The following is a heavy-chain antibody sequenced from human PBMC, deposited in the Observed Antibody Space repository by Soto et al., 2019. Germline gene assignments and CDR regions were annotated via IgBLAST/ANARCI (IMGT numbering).Heavy chain of an antibody. J-gene: IGHJ4*02. CDR3: ARDVQPYDDVWGSAFDY. CDR2: IIPIFGTA. D-gene: IGHD3-16*01. CDR1: GGTFSSYA. Sequence: QVQLVQSGAEVKKPGSSVKVSCKASGGTFSSYAISWVRQAPGQGLEWMGGIIPIFGTANYAQKFQGRVTITADESPSTAYMELSSLRSEDTAVYYCARDVQPYDDVWGSAFDYWGQGTLVTVSS. V-gene: IGHV1-69*12.